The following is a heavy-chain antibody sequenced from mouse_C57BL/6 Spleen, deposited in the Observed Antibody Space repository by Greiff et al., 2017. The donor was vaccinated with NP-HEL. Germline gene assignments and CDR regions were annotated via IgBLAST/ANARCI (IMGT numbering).Heavy chain of an antibody. CDR3: ARRSYYDSYAMDY. D-gene: IGHD2-1*01. V-gene: IGHV1-64*01. CDR1: GYTFTSYW. Sequence: QVQLQQPGAELVKPGASVKLSCKASGYTFTSYWMHWVKQRPGQGLEWIGMIHPNSGSTNYNEKFKSKATLTVDKSSSTAYMQLSSLTSGDSAVYYCARRSYYDSYAMDYWGQGTSVTVSS. J-gene: IGHJ4*01. CDR2: IHPNSGST.